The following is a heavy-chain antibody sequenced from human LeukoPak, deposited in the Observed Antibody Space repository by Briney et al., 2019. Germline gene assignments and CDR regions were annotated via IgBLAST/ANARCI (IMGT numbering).Heavy chain of an antibody. CDR1: GFTVSSNH. J-gene: IGHJ4*02. CDR3: VKVSSCCLGSLNY. Sequence: GGSLRLSCAASGFTVSSNHMSWVRQAPGKGLEWVSAISASGGSTYYADSVKGRFTISRDNSKNTLYLQMDSLRAEDTAIYFCVKVSSCCLGSLNYWGQGTLVTVSS. CDR2: ISASGGST. D-gene: IGHD6-19*01. V-gene: IGHV3-23*01.